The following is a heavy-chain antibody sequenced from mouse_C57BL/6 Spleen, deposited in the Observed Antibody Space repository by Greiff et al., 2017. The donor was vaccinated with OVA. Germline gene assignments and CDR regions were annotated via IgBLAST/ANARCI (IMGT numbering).Heavy chain of an antibody. CDR1: GYAFSSSW. CDR3: ASPSSSSPLYYAMDY. Sequence: QVQLQQSGPELVKPGASVKISCKASGYAFSSSWMNWVKQRPGKGLEWIGRIYPGDGDTNYNGKFKGKATLTADKSSSTAYMQLSSLTSEDSAVYCCASPSSSSPLYYAMDYWGQGTSVTVSS. J-gene: IGHJ4*01. D-gene: IGHD1-1*01. CDR2: IYPGDGDT. V-gene: IGHV1-82*01.